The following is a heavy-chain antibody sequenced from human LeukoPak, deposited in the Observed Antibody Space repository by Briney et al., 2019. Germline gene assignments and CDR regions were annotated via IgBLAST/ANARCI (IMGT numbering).Heavy chain of an antibody. CDR1: GGSTSSGAYY. J-gene: IGHJ6*03. CDR3: ARSMGLGYYYYMDV. CDR2: IYYSGST. D-gene: IGHD3-10*01. V-gene: IGHV4-39*01. Sequence: PSQTLSLTCTVSGGSTSSGAYYWGWIRQPPGKGLEWIGSIYYSGSTYYNPSLKSRVTISVDTSKNQFSLKLTSVTAADTAVYYCARSMGLGYYYYMDVWGKGTTVTVSS.